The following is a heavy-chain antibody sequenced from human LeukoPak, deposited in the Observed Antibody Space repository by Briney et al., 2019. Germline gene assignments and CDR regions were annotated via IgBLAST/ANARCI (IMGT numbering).Heavy chain of an antibody. CDR2: INPNIGGT. J-gene: IGHJ4*02. CDR1: GYTFTGYY. V-gene: IGHV1-2*07. Sequence: ASVKVSCKASGYTFTGYYMHWVRQAPGQGLEWKGWINPNIGGTNYTHKCQGRVTMPRDPPISTAYMELSRLRSDDTAVYYCARGSSSWYGGGDYWGQGTLVTVSS. D-gene: IGHD6-13*01. CDR3: ARGSSSWYGGGDY.